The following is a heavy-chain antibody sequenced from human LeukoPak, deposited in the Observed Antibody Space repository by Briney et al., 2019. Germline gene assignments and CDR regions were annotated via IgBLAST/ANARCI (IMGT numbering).Heavy chain of an antibody. V-gene: IGHV3-23*01. Sequence: GGSLRLSCVASGVSFNIYGLSCVRQAPGRGLGWGSSVVVGPDIHHADSVKGRFTCSRDDAKSTVYLQMNSTGVEATAIYFCAKEVSPWNGIWDHFDSWGQGTLVSVSS. J-gene: IGHJ4*02. CDR1: GVSFNIYG. CDR2: VVVGPDI. CDR3: AKEVSPWNGIWDHFDS. D-gene: IGHD1-1*01.